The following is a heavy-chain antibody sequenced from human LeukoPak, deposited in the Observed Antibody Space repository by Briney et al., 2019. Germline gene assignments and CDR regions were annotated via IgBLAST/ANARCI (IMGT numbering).Heavy chain of an antibody. J-gene: IGHJ4*02. V-gene: IGHV4-39*01. CDR1: GGSISSSSYY. Sequence: ASETLSLTCTVSGGSISSSSYYWGWIRQPPGKGLEWIGSIYYSGSTYYNPSLKSRVTISVDTSKNQFSPKLSSVTAADTAVYYCARTAVVTGGFDYWGQGTLVTVSS. CDR2: IYYSGST. CDR3: ARTAVVTGGFDY. D-gene: IGHD4-23*01.